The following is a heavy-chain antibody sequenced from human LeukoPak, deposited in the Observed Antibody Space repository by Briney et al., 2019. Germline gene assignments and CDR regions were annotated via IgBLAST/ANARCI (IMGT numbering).Heavy chain of an antibody. V-gene: IGHV1-18*01. CDR3: ARDVWELRIGYYFDY. J-gene: IGHJ4*02. CDR1: GYTFTSYG. CDR2: ISAYNGNT. Sequence: ASVKVSCKASGYTFTSYGISWVRQAPGQGLEWMGWISAYNGNTNYAQKLQGRVTMTTDTSTSTAYMELRSLRSDDTAVYYCARDVWELRIGYYFDYWGQGTLVTVSS. D-gene: IGHD1-26*01.